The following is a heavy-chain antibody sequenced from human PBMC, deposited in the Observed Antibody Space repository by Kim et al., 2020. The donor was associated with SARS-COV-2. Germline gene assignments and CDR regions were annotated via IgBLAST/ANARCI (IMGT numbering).Heavy chain of an antibody. Sequence: GSLRLSCAASGFTFSNAWMSWVRQAPGKGLEWVGRIKSNTDGGTTEYAAPVKGSFSISRDDSKNTLYLQMNSLKNEDTAVYYCTTLRKVGATYYFDYWGQGTLVTVSS. CDR3: TTLRKVGATYYFDY. V-gene: IGHV3-15*01. CDR1: GFTFSNAW. CDR2: IKSNTDGGTT. D-gene: IGHD1-26*01. J-gene: IGHJ4*02.